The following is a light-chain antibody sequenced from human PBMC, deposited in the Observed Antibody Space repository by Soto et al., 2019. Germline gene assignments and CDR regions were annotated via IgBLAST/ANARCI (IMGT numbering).Light chain of an antibody. V-gene: IGKV4-1*01. CDR1: QSVLYSSNNKNY. J-gene: IGKJ5*01. CDR2: WAS. Sequence: DIVMTQSPDSLAVSLGERATINCKSSQSVLYSSNNKNYFDWYQQKPGQPPKLLISWASTRESGVPDRFSGSGSGTDFTLTISSLQAEDVAVYYCQQHYSTPLSFGQGTRLEIK. CDR3: QQHYSTPLS.